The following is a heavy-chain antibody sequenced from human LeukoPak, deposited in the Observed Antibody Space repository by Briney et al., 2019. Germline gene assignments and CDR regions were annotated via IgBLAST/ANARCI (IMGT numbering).Heavy chain of an antibody. V-gene: IGHV3-43*02. CDR3: AKCDFDWLLYKSADYFDY. D-gene: IGHD3-9*01. Sequence: GGSLRPSCAASGFTFDDYAMHWVRQAPGKGLEWVSLISGDGGSTYYADSVKGRFTISRDNSKNTLYLQMNSLRAEDTAVYYCAKCDFDWLLYKSADYFDYWGQGTLVTVSS. CDR2: ISGDGGST. J-gene: IGHJ4*02. CDR1: GFTFDDYA.